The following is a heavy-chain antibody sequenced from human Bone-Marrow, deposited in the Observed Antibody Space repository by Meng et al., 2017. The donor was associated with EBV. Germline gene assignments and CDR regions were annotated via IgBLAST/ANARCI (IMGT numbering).Heavy chain of an antibody. D-gene: IGHD1-26*01. CDR3: ARVVVSGSFTHFDY. Sequence: QVQLVQCGAEGKNPVASVKVSFKASVYTFTSYGISWVRQAPEQGLEWMGWISAYNGNTNTAQKLQGRVTMTTYTSTSSAYMEQRSLRSDDTAVYDCARVVVSGSFTHFDYWGQGTLVTVSS. V-gene: IGHV1-18*01. J-gene: IGHJ4*02. CDR1: VYTFTSYG. CDR2: ISAYNGNT.